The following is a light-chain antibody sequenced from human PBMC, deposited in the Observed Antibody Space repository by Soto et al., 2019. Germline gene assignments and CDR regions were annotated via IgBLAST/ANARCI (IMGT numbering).Light chain of an antibody. V-gene: IGKV3-20*01. J-gene: IGKJ3*01. CDR3: QQYGSSPGFT. Sequence: EIVLTQSPGTLSLSPGERATLSCRASQSVSSSYLAWYQQKPGQAPRLLIYGASSRATGIPDRLSGSGSGTDFTLTISRLEPEDCAVYYCQQYGSSPGFTFGPGTKVDIK. CDR2: GAS. CDR1: QSVSSSY.